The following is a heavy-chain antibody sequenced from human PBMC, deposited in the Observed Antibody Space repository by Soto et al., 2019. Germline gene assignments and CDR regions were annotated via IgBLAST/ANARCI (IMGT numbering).Heavy chain of an antibody. D-gene: IGHD4-17*01. V-gene: IGHV4-59*01. J-gene: IGHJ3*02. CDR1: GGSISSYY. CDR2: ISYSGST. Sequence: QVQLQESGPGLVKPSETLSLTCTVSGGSISSYYWSWIRQPPGKGLEWIGYISYSGSTNYNPSLNSRVTTSVDTSKNQFSLKLSSVTAADTAVYYCARDDYGDYGGAFDIWGQGTMVTVSS. CDR3: ARDDYGDYGGAFDI.